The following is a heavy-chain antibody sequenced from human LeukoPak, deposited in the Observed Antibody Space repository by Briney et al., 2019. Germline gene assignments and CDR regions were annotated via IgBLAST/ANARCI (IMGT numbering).Heavy chain of an antibody. V-gene: IGHV3-74*01. J-gene: IGHJ6*03. D-gene: IGHD2-2*01. CDR1: GFTFSSYW. Sequence: GGSLRLSCAASGFTFSSYWMHWVRQAPGKGLVWVPRINSDGSSTSYADSVKGRFTISRDNAKNSLYLQMNSLRAEDTAVYYCARVVVPAASNYYYYMDVWGKGTTVTVSS. CDR2: INSDGSST. CDR3: ARVVVPAASNYYYYMDV.